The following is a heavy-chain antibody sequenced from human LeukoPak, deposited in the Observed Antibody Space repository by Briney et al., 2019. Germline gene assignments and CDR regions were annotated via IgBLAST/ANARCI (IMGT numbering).Heavy chain of an antibody. Sequence: SETLSLTCTVSGGSISSYYWSWIRQPPGKGLEWIGYIYYSGSTNYNPSLKSRVTISVDTSKNQFSLKLSSVTAADTAVYYCARERLYYYDSSGYYLGYFDYWGQGTLVTVSS. CDR2: IYYSGST. CDR1: GGSISSYY. J-gene: IGHJ4*02. CDR3: ARERLYYYDSSGYYLGYFDY. D-gene: IGHD3-22*01. V-gene: IGHV4-59*01.